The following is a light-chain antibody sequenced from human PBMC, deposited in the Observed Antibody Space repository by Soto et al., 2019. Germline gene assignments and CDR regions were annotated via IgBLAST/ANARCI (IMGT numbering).Light chain of an antibody. CDR3: SSYTSISTL. J-gene: IGLJ1*01. CDR1: SSDVGGYDY. CDR2: EVS. V-gene: IGLV2-14*01. Sequence: QSALTQPASVSGSPGQSITISCTGTSSDVGGYDYVSWYQQHPGKAPKLIIYEVSNRPSGVSNRFSGSKSGNTASLTISGLQAEDEADYYCSSYTSISTLFGTGTKLTVL.